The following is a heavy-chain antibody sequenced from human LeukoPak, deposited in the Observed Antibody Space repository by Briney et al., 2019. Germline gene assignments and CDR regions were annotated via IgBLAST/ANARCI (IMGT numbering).Heavy chain of an antibody. J-gene: IGHJ6*03. V-gene: IGHV4-38-2*02. CDR3: ARGKPSYGSGTYYRPLEPNYMDV. D-gene: IGHD3-10*01. CDR1: GYSISSGYY. Sequence: SETLSLTCTVSGYSISSGYYWAWIRQPPGKGLEWIGSIFHTGSTYHNPSLKSRVTISLDTSKNQFSLKLTSVTAADTAVYYCARGKPSYGSGTYYRPLEPNYMDVWGKGTTVTVSS. CDR2: IFHTGST.